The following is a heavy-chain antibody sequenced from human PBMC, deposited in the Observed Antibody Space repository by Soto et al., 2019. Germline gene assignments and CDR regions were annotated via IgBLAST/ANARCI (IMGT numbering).Heavy chain of an antibody. CDR3: ARDGLYYDSSGFYDAGGIFDF. D-gene: IGHD3-22*01. J-gene: IGHJ4*02. Sequence: GGSLRLSCAASGFTFNIYGMHWVRQAPGKGLEWVALISYDGSNKYYADSVKGRFTISRDNSKNTLYLQMNSLRAEDTAVYYCARDGLYYDSSGFYDAGGIFDFWGQGT. CDR1: GFTFNIYG. CDR2: ISYDGSNK. V-gene: IGHV3-30*03.